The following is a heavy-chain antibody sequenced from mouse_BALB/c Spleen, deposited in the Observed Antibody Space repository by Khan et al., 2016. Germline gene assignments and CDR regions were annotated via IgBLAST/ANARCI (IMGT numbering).Heavy chain of an antibody. Sequence: QVQLKESAAELARPGASVKMSCKVPGYTFTDNTMHWEKLSHGKGLEWNGYFKRTSGKIENNQKPKDKTTLTADKSSNTAYLALSGLSSDDSTVYYCTRSRYFDFCCHGTTLTFSS. CDR2: FKRTSGKI. CDR1: GYTFTDNT. J-gene: IGHJ2*01. V-gene: IGHV1-4*02. CDR3: TRSRYFDF.